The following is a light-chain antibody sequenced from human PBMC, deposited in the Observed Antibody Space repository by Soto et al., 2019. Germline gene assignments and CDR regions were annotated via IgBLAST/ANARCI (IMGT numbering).Light chain of an antibody. CDR1: SSDVGGYNY. J-gene: IGLJ2*01. CDR2: DVS. CDR3: SSYTGSSTYVV. V-gene: IGLV2-14*01. Sequence: QSVLTQPASVSGSPGQSITISCTGTSSDVGGYNYVSWYQQHPGKAPKLMTYDVSNRPSGVSNRFSGSKSANTASLTISGLQAEDDADYYCSSYTGSSTYVVFGGGTKVTVL.